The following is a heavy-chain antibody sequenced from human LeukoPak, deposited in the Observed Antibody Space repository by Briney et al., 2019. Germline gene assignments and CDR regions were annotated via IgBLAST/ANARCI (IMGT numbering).Heavy chain of an antibody. CDR2: ISNSGTTI. V-gene: IGHV3-11*01. D-gene: IGHD3-22*01. CDR1: GFTFSDYY. CDR3: VTDRSGEPSHYESSGYQP. Sequence: PGGSLRLSCAASGFTFSDYYMSWNRQAPGKGLEWVSYISNSGTTIYYADSVQGRFSISRDNAKNSLYLQMNSLRAEDTALYYCVTDRSGEPSHYESSGYQPWGRGTLVTVSS. J-gene: IGHJ5*02.